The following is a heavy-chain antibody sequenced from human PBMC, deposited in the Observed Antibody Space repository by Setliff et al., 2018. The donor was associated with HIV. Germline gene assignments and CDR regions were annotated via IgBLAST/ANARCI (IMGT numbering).Heavy chain of an antibody. CDR1: GYTFTSYY. Sequence: ASVKVSCKASGYTFTSYYMHWVRQAPGQGLEWMGIINPSGGSTSYAQKFQGRVTMTRDTSTSTVYMELSSLRSEDTAVYYCASSVDNYGDNRWFDPWGQGTLVTVSS. CDR2: INPSGGST. V-gene: IGHV1-46*01. CDR3: ASSVDNYGDNRWFDP. D-gene: IGHD4-17*01. J-gene: IGHJ5*02.